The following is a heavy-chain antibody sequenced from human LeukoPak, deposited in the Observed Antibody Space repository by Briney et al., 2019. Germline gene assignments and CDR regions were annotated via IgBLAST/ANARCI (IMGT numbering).Heavy chain of an antibody. Sequence: GGSLRLSCAASGFTVSSNYMNWVRQAPGKGLEWVSYISSTSSVIYYADSVKGRFTISRDNAKSSLYLQMNSLRAEDTAVYYCARNLPAADYWGQGTLVTVSS. CDR1: GFTVSSNY. CDR2: ISSTSSVI. V-gene: IGHV3-48*04. CDR3: ARNLPAADY. J-gene: IGHJ4*02. D-gene: IGHD2-2*01.